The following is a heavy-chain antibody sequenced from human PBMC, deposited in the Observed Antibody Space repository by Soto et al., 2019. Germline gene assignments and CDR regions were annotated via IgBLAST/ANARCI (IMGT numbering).Heavy chain of an antibody. CDR2: ISWNSGSI. J-gene: IGHJ3*02. Sequence: EVQLVESGGGLVQPGRSLRLSCAASGFTFDDYAMHWVRQAPGKGLEWVSGISWNSGSIGYADSVKGRFTISRDNAKNSLYLQMSSLRAEDTALYYCAKDMWVVRGVIADDAFDIWGQGTMVTVSS. V-gene: IGHV3-9*01. D-gene: IGHD3-10*01. CDR1: GFTFDDYA. CDR3: AKDMWVVRGVIADDAFDI.